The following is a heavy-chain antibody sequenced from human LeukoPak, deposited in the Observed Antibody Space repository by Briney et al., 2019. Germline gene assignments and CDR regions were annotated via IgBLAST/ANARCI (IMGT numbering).Heavy chain of an antibody. V-gene: IGHV4-38-2*02. CDR1: GYSVSTAYY. CDR3: ARDYYGSGSQEFDL. Sequence: SGTLSLTCTVSGYSVSTAYYWGWIRQPPGKGLEWIGSSSHSGSSYYNSSLKSRVTISVDTSKNQFSLNLSSVTAADTAVYFCARDYYGSGSQEFDLWGQGTLVTVSS. J-gene: IGHJ5*02. D-gene: IGHD3-10*01. CDR2: SSHSGSS.